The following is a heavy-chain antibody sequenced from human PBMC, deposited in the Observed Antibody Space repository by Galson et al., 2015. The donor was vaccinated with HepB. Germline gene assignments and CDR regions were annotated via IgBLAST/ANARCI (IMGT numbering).Heavy chain of an antibody. CDR2: IRSKAYGGTT. J-gene: IGHJ6*02. CDR1: GFTFGDYA. D-gene: IGHD4-17*01. V-gene: IGHV3-49*03. Sequence: SLRLSCAASGFTFGDYAMSWFRQAPGKGLEWVGFIRSKAYGGTTEYAASVKGRFTISRDDSKSIAYLQMNSLKTEDTAVYYCTRGTVTPETTYGMDVWGQGTTVTVSS. CDR3: TRGTVTPETTYGMDV.